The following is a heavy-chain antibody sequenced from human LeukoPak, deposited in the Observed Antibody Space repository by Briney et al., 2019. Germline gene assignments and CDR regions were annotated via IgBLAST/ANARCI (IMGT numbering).Heavy chain of an antibody. CDR2: INPNSGGT. J-gene: IGHJ4*02. CDR3: ARVENTGIVGAYY. D-gene: IGHD1-26*01. CDR1: GYTFTGYY. Sequence: ASVKLSCKASGYTFTGYYMHWGRQAPGQGLEWMGWINPNSGGTNYAQKFQGRVTMTRDTSISTAYMELSRLRSDDTAVYYCARVENTGIVGAYYWGQGTLITVSS. V-gene: IGHV1-2*02.